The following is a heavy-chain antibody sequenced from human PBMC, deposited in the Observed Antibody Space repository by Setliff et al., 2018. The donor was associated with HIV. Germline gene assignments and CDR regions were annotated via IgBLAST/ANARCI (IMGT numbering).Heavy chain of an antibody. D-gene: IGHD3-10*01. J-gene: IGHJ3*02. CDR3: AREYRVTLNFRVAFDI. CDR1: GYPFTSYG. CDR2: ISPYNGNT. V-gene: IGHV1-18*01. Sequence: ASVKVSCKASGYPFTSYGISWVRQAPGQGLAWMGWISPYNGNTEDERKVQGRVAMTTDTSTSTAYMELRSLRSDDTAVYFCAREYRVTLNFRVAFDIWGQGTMVTVSS.